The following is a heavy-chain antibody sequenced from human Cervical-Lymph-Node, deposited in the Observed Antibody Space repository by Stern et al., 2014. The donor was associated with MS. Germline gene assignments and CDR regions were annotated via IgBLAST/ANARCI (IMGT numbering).Heavy chain of an antibody. J-gene: IGHJ2*01. CDR3: ARDTAQVASWYFDL. D-gene: IGHD2-21*02. Sequence: VQLVESGVEVKKPGASVKVSCKASGYTFTSSGITWVRQAPGQGLEWMGWINTYNGDTNYAQKLQGRVTMTTDTSTTTAHMEVRSLRYDDTAVYYCARDTAQVASWYFDLWGRGTLVTVSS. CDR2: INTYNGDT. CDR1: GYTFTSSG. V-gene: IGHV1-18*01.